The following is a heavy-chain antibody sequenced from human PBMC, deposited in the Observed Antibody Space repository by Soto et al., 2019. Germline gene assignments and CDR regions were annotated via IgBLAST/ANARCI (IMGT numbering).Heavy chain of an antibody. Sequence: ASVKVSCKASGYTFTSDGISWVRQAPGQGLEWMGWISAYNGNTNYVQNLQGRVTMTTDTSTSTAYMELRSLRSDDTAVYYCARIVTVVASISPYYFDYWGQGTLVTVSS. V-gene: IGHV1-18*01. D-gene: IGHD5-12*01. CDR2: ISAYNGNT. CDR1: GYTFTSDG. CDR3: ARIVTVVASISPYYFDY. J-gene: IGHJ4*02.